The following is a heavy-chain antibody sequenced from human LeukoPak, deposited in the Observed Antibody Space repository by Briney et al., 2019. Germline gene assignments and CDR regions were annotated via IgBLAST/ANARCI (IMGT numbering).Heavy chain of an antibody. J-gene: IGHJ4*02. D-gene: IGHD3-16*02. V-gene: IGHV7-4-1*02. Sequence: ASVKVSCKASGYTFTNYAMNWVRQAPGQGLEWMGWIHPSTGNPAYAQGFTGRFVFSLDTSVSTTYMEISSLKAEDTAVYFCARAFQSLGGLSLPDYWGQGTLVTVSS. CDR3: ARAFQSLGGLSLPDY. CDR2: IHPSTGNP. CDR1: GYTFTNYA.